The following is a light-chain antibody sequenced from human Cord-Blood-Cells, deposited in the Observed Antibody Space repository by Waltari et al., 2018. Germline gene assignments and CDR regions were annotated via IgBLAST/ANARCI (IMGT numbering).Light chain of an antibody. V-gene: IGKV1D-13*01. CDR3: QQFNNYPWT. CDR2: DAS. CDR1: QGISSA. Sequence: AIQLTQSPSSLSASVGDRVTITCRASQGISSALAWYQQKPGKAPKLLIYDASSFESGVPSRFSGSGSGTDFTLNISSLQPEGFATYGCQQFNNYPWTFGQGTKVEIK. J-gene: IGKJ1*01.